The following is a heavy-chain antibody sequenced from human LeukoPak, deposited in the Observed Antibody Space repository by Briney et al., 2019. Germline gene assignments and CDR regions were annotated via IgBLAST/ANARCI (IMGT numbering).Heavy chain of an antibody. D-gene: IGHD2-2*01. CDR2: IYSSGST. CDR1: GGSISTYY. V-gene: IGHV4-4*07. Sequence: KPSETLSLTCTVSGGSISTYYWSWIRQPAGKGLEWIGRIYSSGSTNYNPSLESRVTMSVDTSQNQFSLKLSSVTAADTAVYYCVRESLVVFPYWFGPWGQGTLVTVSS. CDR3: VRESLVVFPYWFGP. J-gene: IGHJ5*02.